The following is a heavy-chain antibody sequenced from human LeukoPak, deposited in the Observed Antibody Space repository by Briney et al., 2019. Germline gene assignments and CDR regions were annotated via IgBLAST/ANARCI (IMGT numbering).Heavy chain of an antibody. CDR2: IYNGVPT. CDR1: GVSISRFY. J-gene: IGHJ4*02. Sequence: PSETLSLICTTSGVSISRFYWSGLRQPPGKGLEWIGNIYNGVPTFFNPSLKSRVTISVDTSRRHFSLELASVTAADTAVYYCVQTTGWPGFDYWGQGILVTVSS. CDR3: VQTTGWPGFDY. V-gene: IGHV4-4*09. D-gene: IGHD6-19*01.